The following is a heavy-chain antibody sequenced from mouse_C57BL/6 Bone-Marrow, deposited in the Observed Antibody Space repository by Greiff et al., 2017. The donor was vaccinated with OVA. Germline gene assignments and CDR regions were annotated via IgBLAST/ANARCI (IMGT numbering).Heavy chain of an antibody. D-gene: IGHD1-1*02. V-gene: IGHV5-4*01. CDR2: ISDGGSYT. Sequence: EVNVVESGGGLVKPGGSLKLSCAASGFTFSSCAMSWVRQTPEKRLEWVATISDGGSYTYYPDNVKGRFTISRDNAKNNLYLQMSHLKSEDTAMYYCARDEDYSYYFDDWGQGTTLTVSS. CDR1: GFTFSSCA. CDR3: ARDEDYSYYFDD. J-gene: IGHJ2*01.